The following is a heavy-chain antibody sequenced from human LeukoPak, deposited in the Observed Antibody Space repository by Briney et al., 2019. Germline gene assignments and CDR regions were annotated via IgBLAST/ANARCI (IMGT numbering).Heavy chain of an antibody. J-gene: IGHJ4*02. Sequence: GGSLRLSCAASGFTFSDFEMNWVRQAPGKGLEWVSSISSSSSYIYYADSVKGRITISRDNAKNSLYLQMNSLRVEDTAVYYCARDRDVYFDYWGQGTLVTVSS. CDR2: ISSSSSYI. CDR1: GFTFSDFE. CDR3: ARDRDVYFDY. V-gene: IGHV3-21*01.